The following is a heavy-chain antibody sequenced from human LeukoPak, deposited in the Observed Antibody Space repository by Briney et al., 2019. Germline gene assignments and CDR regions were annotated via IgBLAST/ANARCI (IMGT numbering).Heavy chain of an antibody. D-gene: IGHD3-3*01. J-gene: IGHJ5*02. V-gene: IGHV3-11*04. CDR1: GFTFSDYY. CDR3: ARVRNDFWSGYKGSGFDP. Sequence: GGSLRLSCAAAGFTFSDYYMSWIRQAPGKGLEWVSYISSSGSTIYYADSVKGRFTISRDNSKNTLYLQMNSLRAEDTAVYYCARVRNDFWSGYKGSGFDPWGQGTLVTVSS. CDR2: ISSSGSTI.